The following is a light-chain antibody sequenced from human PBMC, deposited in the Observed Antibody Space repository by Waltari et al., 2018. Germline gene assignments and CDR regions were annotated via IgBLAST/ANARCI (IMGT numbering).Light chain of an antibody. Sequence: VVMTQSPLALPVTLGQPASIPCRSSQSIVYSDGNTNLNWSQQRPGQPPRRLMYKVSSRDSGVPYRFSGSGSGTDFTLKISRVEAGDVGGYYCMRATHWQGYTFGQSTKLEIK. V-gene: IGKV2-30*01. J-gene: IGKJ2*01. CDR1: QSIVYSDGNTN. CDR2: KVS. CDR3: MRATHWQGYT.